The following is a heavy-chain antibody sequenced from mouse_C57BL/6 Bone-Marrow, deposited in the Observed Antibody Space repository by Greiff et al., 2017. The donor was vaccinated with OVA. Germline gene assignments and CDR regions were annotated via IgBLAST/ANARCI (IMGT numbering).Heavy chain of an antibody. V-gene: IGHV14-4*01. CDR3: TEGITTVNY. Sequence: EVKLVESGAELVRPGASVKLSCTASGFNIKDDYMHWVKQRPEQGLEWIGWIDPENGDTEYASKFQGKATITADTSSNTAYLQLSSLTSEDTAVYYCTEGITTVNYWGQGTTLTVSS. CDR2: IDPENGDT. D-gene: IGHD1-1*01. J-gene: IGHJ2*01. CDR1: GFNIKDDY.